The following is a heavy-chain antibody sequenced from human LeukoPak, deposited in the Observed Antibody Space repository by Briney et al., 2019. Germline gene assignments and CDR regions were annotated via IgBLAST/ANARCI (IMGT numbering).Heavy chain of an antibody. D-gene: IGHD3-10*01. CDR3: ARGRLLWFGELQSAEYFQH. Sequence: SETLSLTCTVSGGSISSYYWSWIRQPAGKGLEWIGRIYTSGSTNYNPSLKSRVTMSVDTSKNQFSLKLSSVTAADTAVYYCARGRLLWFGELQSAEYFQHWGQGTLVTVSS. V-gene: IGHV4-4*07. CDR2: IYTSGST. J-gene: IGHJ1*01. CDR1: GGSISSYY.